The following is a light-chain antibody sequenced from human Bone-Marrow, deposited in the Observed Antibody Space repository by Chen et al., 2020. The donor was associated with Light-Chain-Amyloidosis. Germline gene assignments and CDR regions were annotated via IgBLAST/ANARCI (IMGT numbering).Light chain of an antibody. CDR2: DAS. J-gene: IGKJ5*01. Sequence: EIVLTQSPATLSLSPGERGTLSYRASQSVNNYLAWYQQKPGQAPRLLIYDASNRATGIPARFSGSGSGTGFTLTISRLEPEDFAVYYCQQRSNWPITFGQGTRLEIK. CDR1: QSVNNY. CDR3: QQRSNWPIT. V-gene: IGKV3-11*01.